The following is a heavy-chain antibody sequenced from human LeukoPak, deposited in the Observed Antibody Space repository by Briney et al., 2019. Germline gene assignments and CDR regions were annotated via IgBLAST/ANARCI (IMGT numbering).Heavy chain of an antibody. CDR2: ISAYNGNT. D-gene: IGHD2-15*01. J-gene: IGHJ6*04. CDR3: ARALLGYCSGGSCYEQMDV. CDR1: GYTFTSYG. Sequence: ASVKVSCKASGYTFTSYGISWVRQAPGQGLEWMGWISAYNGNTNYAQKLQGRVTMTTDTSTSTAYMELRSLRSDDTAVYYCARALLGYCSGGSCYEQMDVWGKGTTVTVSS. V-gene: IGHV1-18*01.